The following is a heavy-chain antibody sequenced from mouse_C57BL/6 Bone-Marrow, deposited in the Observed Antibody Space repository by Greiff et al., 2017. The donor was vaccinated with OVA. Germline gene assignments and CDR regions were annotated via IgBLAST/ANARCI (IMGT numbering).Heavy chain of an antibody. CDR1: GYTFTDYE. J-gene: IGHJ2*01. D-gene: IGHD2-3*01. CDR3: TRVGYYLYYFDY. V-gene: IGHV1-15*01. Sequence: QVQLKQSGAELVRPGASVTLSCKASGYTFTDYEMHWVKQTPVHGLEWIGAIDPETGGTAYNQKFKGKAMLTADKSSSTAYMELRSLTSEDSAVDYCTRVGYYLYYFDYGGQGTTLTVSS. CDR2: IDPETGGT.